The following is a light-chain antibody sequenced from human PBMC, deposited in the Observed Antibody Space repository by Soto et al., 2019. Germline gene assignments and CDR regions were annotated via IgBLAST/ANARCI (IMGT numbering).Light chain of an antibody. J-gene: IGKJ4*01. V-gene: IGKV3-20*01. CDR1: QSVSSN. Sequence: EIVLTQSPGTLSVSPGERATLSCRASQSVSSNLAWYQQKPGQAPRLLIYDASSRATGIPDRFSGSGSGTDFTLTISRLEPEDFAVYYCQQYGSPRFGGGTKVDI. CDR2: DAS. CDR3: QQYGSPR.